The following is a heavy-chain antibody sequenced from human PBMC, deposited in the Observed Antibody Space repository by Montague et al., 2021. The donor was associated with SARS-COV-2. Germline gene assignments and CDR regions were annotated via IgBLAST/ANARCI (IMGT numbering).Heavy chain of an antibody. CDR1: GGSISGYY. CDR2: INHSGST. V-gene: IGHV4-34*01. CDR3: ARGAIGVVPASVRLGYYYYYDMDV. J-gene: IGHJ6*03. Sequence: SETLSLTCAVYGGSISGYYWSWIRQPPGKGLEWIGEINHSGSTNYNPSLKSRVTISVDTSKNQFSLKLSSVTAADTAVYYCARGAIGVVPASVRLGYYYYYDMDVWGKGTTVTVSS. D-gene: IGHD2-2*01.